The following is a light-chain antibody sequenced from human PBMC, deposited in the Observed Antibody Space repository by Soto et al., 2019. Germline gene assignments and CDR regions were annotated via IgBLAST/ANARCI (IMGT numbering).Light chain of an antibody. Sequence: QSVLTQPDSVSGSTGQSITISCTGTSSDVGGYNYVSWYQQHPGKAPKLMIYEVSNRPSGVSNRFSGSKSGNTASLTISGLQAEDEADYYCSSYTSSSTRVFGTGTKLTVL. J-gene: IGLJ1*01. CDR3: SSYTSSSTRV. V-gene: IGLV2-14*01. CDR1: SSDVGGYNY. CDR2: EVS.